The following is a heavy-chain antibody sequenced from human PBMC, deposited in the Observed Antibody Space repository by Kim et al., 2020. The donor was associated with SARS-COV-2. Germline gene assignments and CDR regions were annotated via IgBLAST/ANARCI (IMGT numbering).Heavy chain of an antibody. CDR2: INHSGST. CDR1: GGSFSGYY. V-gene: IGHV4-34*01. D-gene: IGHD6-13*01. J-gene: IGHJ5*02. CDR3: ARGFFTGYSSSWMRWFDP. Sequence: SETLSLTCAVYGGSFSGYYWSWIRQPPGKGLEWIGEINHSGSTNYNPSLKSRVTISVDTSKNQFSLKLSSVTAADTAVYYCARGFFTGYSSSWMRWFDPWGQGTLVTVSS.